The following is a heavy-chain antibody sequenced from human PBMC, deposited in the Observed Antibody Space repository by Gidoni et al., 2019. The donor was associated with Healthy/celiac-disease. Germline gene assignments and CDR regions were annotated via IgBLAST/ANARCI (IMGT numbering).Heavy chain of an antibody. V-gene: IGHV1-69*04. J-gene: IGHJ4*02. CDR1: GGTFRSSA. Sequence: QVQLVQSGAEVKKPGSSVKVSCKTSGGTFRSSALSWVRQAPGQGLEWMGRIIPILGIANYEQKFKGRVTNTADKSTSTAYMELSSLRSEDTAVYYCARDRGGGSYWVLDYWGQGTLVTVSS. CDR2: IIPILGIA. D-gene: IGHD1-26*01. CDR3: ARDRGGGSYWVLDY.